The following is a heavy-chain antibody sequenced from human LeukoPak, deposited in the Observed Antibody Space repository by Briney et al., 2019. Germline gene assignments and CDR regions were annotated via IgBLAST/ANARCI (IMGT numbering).Heavy chain of an antibody. CDR3: ARNWILTGLLDY. CDR1: GFTFSSYG. D-gene: IGHD3-9*01. CDR2: ISYDGSNK. J-gene: IGHJ4*02. V-gene: IGHV3-30*03. Sequence: GGSLRLSCAASGFTFSSYGMHWVRQAPGKGLEWVAVISYDGSNKYYADSVKGRFTISRDNSKNTLYLQMNSLRAEDTAVYYCARNWILTGLLDYWGQGTLVTVSS.